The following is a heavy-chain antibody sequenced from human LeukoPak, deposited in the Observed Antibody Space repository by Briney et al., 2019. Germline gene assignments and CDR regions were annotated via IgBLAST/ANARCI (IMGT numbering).Heavy chain of an antibody. D-gene: IGHD3-22*01. CDR2: SGST. Sequence: SETLSLTCTVSGGSISSRSYYWGWIRQPPGKGLEWIGSGSTYYNPSLKSRVTISVDTSKNQFSLKLSSVTAADTAVYFCASPRGDDSGGYYTWYFHHWGQGILVTVSS. J-gene: IGHJ1*01. V-gene: IGHV4-39*07. CDR1: GGSISSRSYY. CDR3: ASPRGDDSGGYYTWYFHH.